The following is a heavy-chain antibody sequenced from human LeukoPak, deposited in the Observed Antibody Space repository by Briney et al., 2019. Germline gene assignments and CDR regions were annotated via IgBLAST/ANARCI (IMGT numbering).Heavy chain of an antibody. CDR3: ATIKRGNIYGYFDF. Sequence: SETLSLTCTVSGVSMSSHYWSWIRQPPGKGLEWIGYRYDSWSTKDNPSLKSRVTLSADTSKNQFSLRLSSVTAADTAVYYCATIKRGNIYGYFDFWGQGILVTVSS. D-gene: IGHD5-18*01. V-gene: IGHV4-59*11. J-gene: IGHJ4*02. CDR2: RYDSWST. CDR1: GVSMSSHY.